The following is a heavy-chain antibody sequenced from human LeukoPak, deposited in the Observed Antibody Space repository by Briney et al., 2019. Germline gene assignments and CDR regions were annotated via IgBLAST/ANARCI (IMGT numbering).Heavy chain of an antibody. Sequence: KPGGSLRLSCAASGFTFSSYSMNWVRQAPGKGLEWVSSISSSSSYIYYADSVKGRFTISRDNAKNSLYLQMNSLRAEDTAVYYCATKIHGVNDYWGQGTLVTVSS. CDR2: ISSSSSYI. D-gene: IGHD2-8*01. CDR3: ATKIHGVNDY. V-gene: IGHV3-21*01. J-gene: IGHJ4*02. CDR1: GFTFSSYS.